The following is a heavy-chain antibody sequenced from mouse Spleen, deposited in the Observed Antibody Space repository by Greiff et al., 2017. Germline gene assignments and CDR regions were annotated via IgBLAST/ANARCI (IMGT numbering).Heavy chain of an antibody. V-gene: IGHV1-81*01. Sequence: VQLQQSGAELARPGASVKLSCKASGYTFTSYGISWVKQRTGQGLEWIGEIYPRSGNTYYNEKFKGKATLTADKSSSTAYMELRSLTSEDSAVYFCARSAARGYYFDYWGQGTTLTVSS. CDR3: ARSAARGYYFDY. CDR1: GYTFTSYG. J-gene: IGHJ2*01. CDR2: IYPRSGNT.